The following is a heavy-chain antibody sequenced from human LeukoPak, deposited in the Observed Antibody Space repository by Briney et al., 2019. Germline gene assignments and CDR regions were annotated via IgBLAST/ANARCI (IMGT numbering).Heavy chain of an antibody. CDR2: IKEDGTEK. CDR1: GFTFSAYW. D-gene: IGHD6-13*01. Sequence: GGSLRLSCSASGFTFSAYWMTWVRQAPGQGLEWVANIKEDGTEKNYVDSVKGRFTISRDNAKNSMHLQMNSLRAEDTAVYYCARPGIAGAGTAYSDYWGQGTLVTVSS. CDR3: ARPGIAGAGTAYSDY. J-gene: IGHJ4*02. V-gene: IGHV3-7*01.